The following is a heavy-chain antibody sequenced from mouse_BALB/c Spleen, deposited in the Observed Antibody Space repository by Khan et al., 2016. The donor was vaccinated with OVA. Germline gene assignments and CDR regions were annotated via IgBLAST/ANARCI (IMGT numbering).Heavy chain of an antibody. CDR2: INSDGGYT. CDR1: GFTFSAYG. J-gene: IGHJ3*01. V-gene: IGHV5-6*02. D-gene: IGHD4-1*01. CDR3: ASHLTGSVAY. Sequence: DVMLVESGGDLVKPGGSLRLSCAASGFTFSAYGMAWVRQAPDKRLEWVATINSDGGYTYYPDTVKGRFTISRNNAENTLSLQMSSLKSEDTAIYYGASHLTGSVAYWGQGTLVTVSA.